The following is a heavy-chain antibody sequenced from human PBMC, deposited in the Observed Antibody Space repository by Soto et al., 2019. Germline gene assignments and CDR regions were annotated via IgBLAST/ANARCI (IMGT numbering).Heavy chain of an antibody. CDR1: GFTVSSKY. V-gene: IGHV3-66*01. CDR3: ARDDVLCDGGRCYGVPLDV. Sequence: EVHLVESGGGLVQPGGSLRLSCAASGFTVSSKYMSWVRQAPGKGLEWVSLIQSGGPTYYADSVKCRFTISRGTSENTLHLQIDSLRAEDTAVYYCARDDVLCDGGRCYGVPLDVWGKGTPVTVSS. J-gene: IGHJ6*04. CDR2: IQSGGPT. D-gene: IGHD2-15*01.